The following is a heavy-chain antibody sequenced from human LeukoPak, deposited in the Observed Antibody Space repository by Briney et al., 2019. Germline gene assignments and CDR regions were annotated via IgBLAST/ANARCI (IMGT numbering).Heavy chain of an antibody. Sequence: ASVKVSCKASGYTFTSYYMHWVRQAPGQGLEWMGGFDPEDGETIYAQKFQGRVTMTEDTSTDTAYMELSSLRSEDTAVYYCATAADAFDIWGQGTMVTVSS. CDR2: FDPEDGET. CDR3: ATAADAFDI. J-gene: IGHJ3*02. CDR1: GYTFTSYY. V-gene: IGHV1-24*01.